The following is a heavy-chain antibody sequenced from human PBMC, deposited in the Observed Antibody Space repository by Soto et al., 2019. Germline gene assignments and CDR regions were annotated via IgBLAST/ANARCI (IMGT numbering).Heavy chain of an antibody. V-gene: IGHV1-69*13. J-gene: IGHJ5*02. CDR3: ARDRITIFGVVIYADP. CDR1: GGTFGSYA. Sequence: GASVKVSCKASGGTFGSYAISWVRQAPGQGLEWMGGIIPIPGTANYAQKFQGRVTIAADESTSTAYMELSSLRSEDTAVYYCARDRITIFGVVIYADPWGQGTLVTVSS. CDR2: IIPIPGTA. D-gene: IGHD3-3*01.